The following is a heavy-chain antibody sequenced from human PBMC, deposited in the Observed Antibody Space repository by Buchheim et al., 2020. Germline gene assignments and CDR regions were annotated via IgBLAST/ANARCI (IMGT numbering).Heavy chain of an antibody. D-gene: IGHD2-8*02. CDR1: GFTFSDYY. V-gene: IGHV3-11*01. CDR2: ISSGSTI. J-gene: IGHJ4*02. Sequence: QVQLVESGGGLVKPGGSLRLSCAASGFTFSDYYMSWIRQAPGKGLEWVSYISSGSTIYYADSVKGRFTISRDNAKNSLYLQMNSLRAEDTAVYYCARDRYCTGGVCSKNHYFDYWGQGTL. CDR3: ARDRYCTGGVCSKNHYFDY.